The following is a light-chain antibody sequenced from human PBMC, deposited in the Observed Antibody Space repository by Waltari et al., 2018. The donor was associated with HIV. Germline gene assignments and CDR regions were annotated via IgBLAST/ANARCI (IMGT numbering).Light chain of an antibody. V-gene: IGKV1-33*01. CDR3: QQYDNRRQYT. J-gene: IGKJ2*01. Sequence: DIQMTQSPSSLSASVGDRVTFTCQASQDISNYLNWYQQKPGKAPKLLIYDASNLETGVPSRFSGSGSGTDFTFTISSLQPEDIATYYCQQYDNRRQYTFGQGTKLEIK. CDR2: DAS. CDR1: QDISNY.